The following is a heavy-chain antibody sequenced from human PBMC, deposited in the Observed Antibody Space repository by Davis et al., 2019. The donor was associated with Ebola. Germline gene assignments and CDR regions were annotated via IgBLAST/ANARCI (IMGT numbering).Heavy chain of an antibody. V-gene: IGHV3-21*01. J-gene: IGHJ4*02. CDR1: GFTFSGYS. CDR2: ISSSSSYI. CDR3: ASSIGAKRYCSGGSCSPRDY. D-gene: IGHD2-15*01. Sequence: PGGSLRLSCAASGFTFSGYSMNWVRQAPGKGLEWVSSISSSSSYIYYADSVKGRFTISRDNAKNSLYLQMNSLRAEDTAVYYCASSIGAKRYCSGGSCSPRDYWGQGTLVTVSS.